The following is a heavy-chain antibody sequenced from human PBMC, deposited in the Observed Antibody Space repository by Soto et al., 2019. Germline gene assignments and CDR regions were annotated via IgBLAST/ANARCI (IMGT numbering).Heavy chain of an antibody. Sequence: PSETLSLTCTVSGGSISSGDYYWSWIRQPPWKGLEWIGYIYYSGSTYYNPSLKSRVTISVDTSKNQFSLKLSSVTAADTAVYYCARVRTLTERWLQLYYFDYWGQGXQVTVSS. J-gene: IGHJ4*02. V-gene: IGHV4-30-4*01. CDR1: GGSISSGDYY. CDR2: IYYSGST. D-gene: IGHD1-1*01. CDR3: ARVRTLTERWLQLYYFDY.